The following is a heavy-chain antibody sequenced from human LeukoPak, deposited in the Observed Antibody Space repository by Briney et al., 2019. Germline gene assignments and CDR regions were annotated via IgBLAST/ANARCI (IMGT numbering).Heavy chain of an antibody. CDR2: ISGSGGST. D-gene: IGHD5/OR15-5a*01. CDR1: GFTFSSYA. J-gene: IGHJ4*02. CDR3: SRGSTMTGWNY. Sequence: GGSLRLSCAASGFTFSSYAMSWVRQAPGKGLEWVSAISGSGGSTYYADSVKGRFTISRDNAKNTLYLQMNSLGPEDTAVYYCSRGSTMTGWNYWGQGTLVTVSS. V-gene: IGHV3-23*01.